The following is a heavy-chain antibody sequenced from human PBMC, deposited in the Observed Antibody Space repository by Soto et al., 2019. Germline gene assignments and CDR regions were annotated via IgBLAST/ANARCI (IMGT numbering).Heavy chain of an antibody. CDR3: ARDRWGYVSGAFDY. CDR2: ISYDGSQK. CDR1: GFTFSNV. J-gene: IGHJ4*02. V-gene: IGHV3-30*04. D-gene: IGHD3-10*01. Sequence: QVQLVESGGGVVQPGRSLRLSCAASGFTFSNVMHWVRQAPGKGLEWVEVISYDGSQKFHADSVKGRFTISRDNSKNTVYLRMNSLRSEDTAVYYCARDRWGYVSGAFDYWGQGTQVTVPS.